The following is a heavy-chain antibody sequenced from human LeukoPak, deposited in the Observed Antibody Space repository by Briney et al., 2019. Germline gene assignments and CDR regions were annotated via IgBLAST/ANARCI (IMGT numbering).Heavy chain of an antibody. Sequence: SETLSLTCTVSGDSISSFYWTWIRQPAGKGLEWIGRIYTSGSTNYNPSLKSRVTMSVDTSKNQFSLKLSSVTAADTAVYYCARDPQFPDNYYYYMDVWGKGTTVTVSS. CDR1: GDSISSFY. D-gene: IGHD1-14*01. V-gene: IGHV4-4*07. J-gene: IGHJ6*03. CDR2: IYTSGST. CDR3: ARDPQFPDNYYYYMDV.